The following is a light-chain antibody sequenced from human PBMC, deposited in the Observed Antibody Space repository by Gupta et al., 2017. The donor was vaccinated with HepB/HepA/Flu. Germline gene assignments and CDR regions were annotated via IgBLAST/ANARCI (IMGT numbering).Light chain of an antibody. V-gene: IGLV4-69*01. CDR1: SWHSTYA. Sequence: QLVLPHSPSASASLAASVTLTCTRSSWHSTYAIAWHQQQPEKGPRYLMKLNSDGRHSRGDGIPDRFSGSNYGADSYLTITSLQAEDEADYYCQTRATGSNHVVFGGGTKLTVL. J-gene: IGLJ2*01. CDR2: LNSDGRH. CDR3: QTRATGSNHVV.